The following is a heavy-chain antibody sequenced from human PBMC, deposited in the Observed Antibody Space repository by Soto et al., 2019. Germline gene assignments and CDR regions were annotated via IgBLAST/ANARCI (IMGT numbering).Heavy chain of an antibody. D-gene: IGHD3-10*01. CDR3: AGRSGSSDY. Sequence: QVQLVESGGGVVQPGRSLSLSCAASGFTFSNYTMHWVRQAPGKGLEWVALISYDEIDKYYADAVKGRFTISRDNSKNTLYLQMDSLRAEDTAVYYCAGRSGSSDYWGQGTLVTVSS. CDR2: ISYDEIDK. V-gene: IGHV3-30*04. CDR1: GFTFSNYT. J-gene: IGHJ4*02.